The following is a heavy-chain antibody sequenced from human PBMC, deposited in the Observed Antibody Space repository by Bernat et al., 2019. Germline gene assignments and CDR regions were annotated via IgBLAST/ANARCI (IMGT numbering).Heavy chain of an antibody. V-gene: IGHV1-46*03. J-gene: IGHJ5*02. D-gene: IGHD3-3*01. CDR2: INPRVGNT. CDR1: GYIFTSYF. Sequence: QEQLVQSGAEVQKPGASVKVSCKASGYIFTSYFIHWMRQAPGQGLEWMGSINPRVGNTNYARKFQGRVTMTRDTSTGTVHMELSSLRSEATAVFYCAKGSGSPNLACLSWFDPWGQGTLVIVSS. CDR3: AKGSGSPNLACLSWFDP.